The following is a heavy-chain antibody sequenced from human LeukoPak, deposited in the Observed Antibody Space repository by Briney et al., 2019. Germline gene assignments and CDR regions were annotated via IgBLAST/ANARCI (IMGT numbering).Heavy chain of an antibody. V-gene: IGHV3-21*01. D-gene: IGHD1-1*01. J-gene: IGHJ4*02. CDR3: ARESPGTTVFDY. Sequence: GGSLRLSCAASGFTFSYYGMNWVRQAPGKGLEWVSSISSSSDYICYADSVKGRFTTSRDNAKNSLFLQMNSLRAEDTAVYYCARESPGTTVFDYWGQGTLVTVSS. CDR1: GFTFSYYG. CDR2: ISSSSDYI.